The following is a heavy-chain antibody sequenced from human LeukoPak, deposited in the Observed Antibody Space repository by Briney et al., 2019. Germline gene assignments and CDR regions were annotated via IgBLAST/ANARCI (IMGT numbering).Heavy chain of an antibody. D-gene: IGHD3-22*01. J-gene: IGHJ6*02. Sequence: KASETLSLTCAVYGGSFSGYYWSWIRQPPGKGLEWIGEINHSGSTNYNPSLKSRVTISVDTSKNQFSLKLSSVTAADTAVYYYARDSSRGYYYGMDVWGQGTTVTVSS. CDR1: GGSFSGYY. V-gene: IGHV4-34*01. CDR3: ARDSSRGYYYGMDV. CDR2: INHSGST.